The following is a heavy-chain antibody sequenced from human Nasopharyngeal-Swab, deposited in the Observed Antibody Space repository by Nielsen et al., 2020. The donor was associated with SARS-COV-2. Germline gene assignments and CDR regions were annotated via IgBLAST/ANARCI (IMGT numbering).Heavy chain of an antibody. CDR2: INHSGST. V-gene: IGHV4-34*01. CDR3: ARGLSGIVPAPILGLGPYYYYYYMDV. Sequence: SETLSLTCAVSGGSFSAYYWGWIRQPPGKRPEWIAEINHSGSTNYNPSLKSRVTLSVDTSMNQVSLEVSSVTAADTAVYYCARGLSGIVPAPILGLGPYYYYYYMDVWGKGTTVTVSS. D-gene: IGHD2-2*01. J-gene: IGHJ6*03. CDR1: GGSFSAYY.